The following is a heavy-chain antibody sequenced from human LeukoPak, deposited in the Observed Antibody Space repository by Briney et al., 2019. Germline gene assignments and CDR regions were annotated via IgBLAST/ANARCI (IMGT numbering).Heavy chain of an antibody. D-gene: IGHD1-20*01. Sequence: PGGSLRLSCAASGFTFSSYSMNWVRQAPGKGLEWVSSISSSIIYIYYADSVKGPFTISRDNAKNSLYLQMNSLRAEDTAVYYCARDRGITGTTSLDYWGQGTLVTVSS. CDR3: ARDRGITGTTSLDY. CDR2: ISSSIIYI. CDR1: GFTFSSYS. V-gene: IGHV3-21*01. J-gene: IGHJ4*02.